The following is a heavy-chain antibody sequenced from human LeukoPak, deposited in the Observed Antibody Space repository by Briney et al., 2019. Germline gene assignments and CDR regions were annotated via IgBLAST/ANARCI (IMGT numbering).Heavy chain of an antibody. V-gene: IGHV3-30-3*01. CDR3: ARDYGGAYFDY. CDR2: ISYDGSNK. D-gene: IGHD3-16*01. CDR1: GFTFISYA. J-gene: IGHJ4*02. Sequence: GGSLRLSCAASGFTFISYAMHWVRKAPGKGLEWVAVISYDGSNKYYADSVKGRFTISRDNSKNTLYLQMNSLRAEDTAVYYCARDYGGAYFDYWGQGTLVTVSS.